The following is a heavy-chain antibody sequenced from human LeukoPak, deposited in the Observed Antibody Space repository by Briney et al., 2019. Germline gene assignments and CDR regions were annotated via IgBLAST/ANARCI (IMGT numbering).Heavy chain of an antibody. D-gene: IGHD3-22*01. CDR3: ARDNPDYYDTSGYFFDY. J-gene: IGHJ4*02. Sequence: GGSLRLSCAASGFTVSSNYMAWVRQAPGKGLEWVSVIYSGGSTYYADSVKGRFIISRDNSKNTVYLHMNSLRAEDTAVYYCARDNPDYYDTSGYFFDYWGQGTLVTVSS. CDR2: IYSGGST. V-gene: IGHV3-66*01. CDR1: GFTVSSNY.